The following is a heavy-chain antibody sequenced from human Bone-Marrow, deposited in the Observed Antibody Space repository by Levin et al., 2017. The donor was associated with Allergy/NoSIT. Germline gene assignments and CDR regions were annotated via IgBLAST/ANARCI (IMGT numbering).Heavy chain of an antibody. J-gene: IGHJ3*02. V-gene: IGHV3-21*01. CDR1: GFTFSSYT. D-gene: IGHD5-12*01. CDR2: IISASST. Sequence: KAGGSLRLSCVASGFTFSSYTMNWVRQAPGKGLEWVSSIISASSTYYADSVKGRLTISRDNARGSLFLQMESLRAEDTAVYYCARWNRGGYTFDIWGQGTVVTVSS. CDR3: ARWNRGGYTFDI.